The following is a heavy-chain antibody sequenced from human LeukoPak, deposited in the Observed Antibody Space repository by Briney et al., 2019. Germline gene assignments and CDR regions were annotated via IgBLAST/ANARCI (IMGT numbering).Heavy chain of an antibody. D-gene: IGHD3-16*01. CDR2: IKQDGSEK. CDR1: GFTFSSYW. J-gene: IGHJ6*03. Sequence: PGGSLRLSCAASGFTFSSYWMSWVRQAPGKGLEWVANIKQDGSEKYYVDSVKGRFTISRDNAKNSLYLQMNSLRAEDTAVYYCARDGGPSGLDPDYYYYYMDVWGKGTTVTVSS. V-gene: IGHV3-7*01. CDR3: ARDGGPSGLDPDYYYYYMDV.